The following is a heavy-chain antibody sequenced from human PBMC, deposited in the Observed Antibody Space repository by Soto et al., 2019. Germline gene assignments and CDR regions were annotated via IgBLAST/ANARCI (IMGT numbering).Heavy chain of an antibody. D-gene: IGHD6-13*01. CDR1: GYTFTSYY. CDR2: INPSGGST. Sequence: GASVKVSCKASGYTFTSYYMHWVRQAPGQGLEWMGIINPSGGSTSYAQKFQGRVTMTRDTSTSTVYMELSSLRSEDTAVYYCARGLWRAAAAHILLYGMDVWGQGTTVTVSS. CDR3: ARGLWRAAAAHILLYGMDV. J-gene: IGHJ6*02. V-gene: IGHV1-46*01.